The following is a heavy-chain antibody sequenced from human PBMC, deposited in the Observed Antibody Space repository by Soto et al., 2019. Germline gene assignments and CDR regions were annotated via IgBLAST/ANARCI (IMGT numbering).Heavy chain of an antibody. V-gene: IGHV1-69*13. J-gene: IGHJ4*02. CDR1: GGSFSSKA. CDR2: IIPIFGTA. Sequence: GASVKVCCKASGGSFSSKAVSWVRQANGQALECMGGIIPIFGTANYAQKFQARVTIPADESTSTAYMDLSSLRSEDTAVYYCARCGSTSCYLWDADYWGQGTLVTVSS. D-gene: IGHD2-2*01. CDR3: ARCGSTSCYLWDADY.